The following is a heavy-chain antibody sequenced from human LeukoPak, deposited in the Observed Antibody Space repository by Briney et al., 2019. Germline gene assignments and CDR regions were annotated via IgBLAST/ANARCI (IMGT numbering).Heavy chain of an antibody. V-gene: IGHV3-53*05. CDR1: GFTVSSNY. D-gene: IGHD3-10*01. J-gene: IGHJ4*02. CDR2: IYSGGST. CDR3: AKDISHLYGSGSSLDY. Sequence: GGSLRLSCAASGFTVSSNYMSWVRQAPGKGLEWVSVIYSGGSTYYADSVEGRFTISRDNAKNSLYLQMNSLRAEDTALYYCAKDISHLYGSGSSLDYWGQGTLVTVSS.